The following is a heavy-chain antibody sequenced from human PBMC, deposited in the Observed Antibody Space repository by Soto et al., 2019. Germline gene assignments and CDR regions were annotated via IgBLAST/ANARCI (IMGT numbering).Heavy chain of an antibody. D-gene: IGHD3-22*01. V-gene: IGHV4-31*03. CDR2: IYYSGST. CDR1: GGSISSGGYY. Sequence: QVQLQEPGPGLVKPSQTLSLTCPVSGGSISSGGYYWSWIRQHPGKGLEWIGYIYYSGSTYYNPSLKSRVTISGDTSKNQFSLKLSSVTAADTAVYYCAREIGLTWDSSGYYPDYYYYGMDVWGQGPTVTVSS. J-gene: IGHJ6*02. CDR3: AREIGLTWDSSGYYPDYYYYGMDV.